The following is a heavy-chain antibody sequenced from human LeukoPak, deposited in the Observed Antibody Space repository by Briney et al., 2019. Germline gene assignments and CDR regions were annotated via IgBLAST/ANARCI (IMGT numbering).Heavy chain of an antibody. CDR2: IYYSGST. CDR3: ARLIVGATTEFDY. J-gene: IGHJ4*02. Sequence: SETLSLTCTVSGGSISSSSYYWGWIRQPPGKGLEWIGSIYYSGSTYYNPSLKSRVTISVDTSKNQFSLKLGSVTAADTAVYYCARLIVGATTEFDYWGQGTLVTVSS. D-gene: IGHD1-26*01. V-gene: IGHV4-39*01. CDR1: GGSISSSSYY.